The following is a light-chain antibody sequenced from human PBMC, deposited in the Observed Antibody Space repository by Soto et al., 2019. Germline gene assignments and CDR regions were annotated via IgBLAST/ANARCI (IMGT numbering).Light chain of an antibody. Sequence: DIQMTQSPSTLSASVGDRVTITCRASQSISSWLAWYQQKPGKAPKLLIYKASSLESGVPSSFSGSGSGTEFTLTISSLQPDDFANYYCQEYNSYSGFTFGPGTKVDIK. J-gene: IGKJ3*01. CDR3: QEYNSYSGFT. CDR1: QSISSW. CDR2: KAS. V-gene: IGKV1-5*03.